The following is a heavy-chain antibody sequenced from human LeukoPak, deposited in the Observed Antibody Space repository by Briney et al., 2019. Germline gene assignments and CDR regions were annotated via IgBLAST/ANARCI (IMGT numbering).Heavy chain of an antibody. D-gene: IGHD6-19*01. CDR2: INPNSGGT. CDR1: GYTFTGYY. Sequence: ASVKVSCKASGYTFTGYYMHWVRQAPGQGLEWMGWINPNSGGTNYAQKFQGRVTMTRDTSISTAYMELSRLRSDDTAVYYCASPSMGQWLLPEAYCFDYWGQGTLVTVSS. V-gene: IGHV1-2*02. J-gene: IGHJ4*02. CDR3: ASPSMGQWLLPEAYCFDY.